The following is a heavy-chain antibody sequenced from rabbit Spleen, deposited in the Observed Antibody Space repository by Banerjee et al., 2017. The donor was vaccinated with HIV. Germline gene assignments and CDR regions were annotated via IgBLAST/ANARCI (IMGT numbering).Heavy chain of an antibody. D-gene: IGHD7-1*01. V-gene: IGHV1S47*01. CDR1: GFTIGSSYY. Sequence: QEQLVESGGGLVQPEGSLTLTCKVSGFTIGSSYYMCWVRQAPGKGPEWIACIFGGDGSTYYASWVNGRFTSSRSPSLNTVTLQMTSLTAADTATYFCVRDGGTDKKFNLWGPATLVSVS. J-gene: IGHJ4*01. CDR2: IFGGDGST. CDR3: VRDGGTDKKFNL.